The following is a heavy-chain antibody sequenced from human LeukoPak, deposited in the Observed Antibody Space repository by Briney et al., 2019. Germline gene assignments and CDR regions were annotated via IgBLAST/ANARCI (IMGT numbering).Heavy chain of an antibody. Sequence: PSETLSLTCPVSGGSISSYYWSWIRQPPGKGLEWIGYIYYSGSTNYNPSLKSRVTISVDTSKNQFSLKLSSVTAADTAVYYCARGLRDIVVVPVYYMDVWGKGTTVTVSS. CDR2: IYYSGST. D-gene: IGHD2-2*01. CDR1: GGSISSYY. CDR3: ARGLRDIVVVPVYYMDV. V-gene: IGHV4-59*12. J-gene: IGHJ6*03.